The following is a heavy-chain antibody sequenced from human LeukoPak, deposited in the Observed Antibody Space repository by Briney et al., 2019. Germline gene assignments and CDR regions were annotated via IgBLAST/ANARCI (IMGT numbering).Heavy chain of an antibody. V-gene: IGHV1-8*02. CDR3: VVVRPDWDY. J-gene: IGHJ4*02. D-gene: IGHD2-15*01. CDR2: MNPNSGNT. CDR1: GYTFTGYH. Sequence: ASVKVSCKASGYTFTGYHVHWVRQATGQGLEWMGWMNPNSGNTGYAQKFQGRVTMTRNTSISTAYMELSSLRSEDTAVYYCVVVRPDWDYWGQGTLVTVSS.